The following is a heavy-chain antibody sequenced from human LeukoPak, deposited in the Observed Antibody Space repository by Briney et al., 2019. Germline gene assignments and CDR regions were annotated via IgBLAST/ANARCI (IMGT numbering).Heavy chain of an antibody. V-gene: IGHV1-69*04. J-gene: IGHJ4*02. D-gene: IGHD3-22*01. CDR1: GGTFSSYA. Sequence: ASVKVSCKASGGTFSSYAISWVRQAPGPGLEWLGRIIPILGIANYAQKFQGRVTITADKSTSTAYMELSSLRSEDTAVYYCAMGDYDSSGYPSSFDYWGQGTLVTVSS. CDR2: IIPILGIA. CDR3: AMGDYDSSGYPSSFDY.